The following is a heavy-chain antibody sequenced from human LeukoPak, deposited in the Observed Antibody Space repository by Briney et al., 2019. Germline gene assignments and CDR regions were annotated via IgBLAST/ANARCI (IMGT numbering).Heavy chain of an antibody. CDR3: ARDFVSTSRSYYYYMDV. J-gene: IGHJ6*03. V-gene: IGHV3-48*04. D-gene: IGHD2-2*01. CDR1: GFTFSSYS. Sequence: PGGSLRLSCAASGFTFSSYSMNWVRQAPGKGLEWVSYISSSSSTIYYADSVKGRFTISRDNAKNSLYLQMNSLRAEDTAVYYCARDFVSTSRSYYYYMDVWGKGTTVTISS. CDR2: ISSSSSTI.